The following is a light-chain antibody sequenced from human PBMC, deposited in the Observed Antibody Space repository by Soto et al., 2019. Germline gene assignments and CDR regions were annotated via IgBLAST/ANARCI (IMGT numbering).Light chain of an antibody. CDR1: QSVSSY. CDR3: QQRSNWPWT. V-gene: IGKV3-11*01. CDR2: DAS. Sequence: EIVLTQSPATLSLSPGERATLSCRASQSVSSYLAWYQQKPGQSPRLLIYDASTRAPGIPARFSGSGTGTDFTLTISSLEPEDSAVYYCQQRSNWPWTFGQGTKVDIK. J-gene: IGKJ1*01.